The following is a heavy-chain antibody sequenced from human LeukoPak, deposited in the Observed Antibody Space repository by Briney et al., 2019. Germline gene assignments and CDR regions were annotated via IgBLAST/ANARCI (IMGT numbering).Heavy chain of an antibody. CDR1: GFTLSSYG. Sequence: GRSLRLSCAASGFTLSSYGMHWVRQAPGKGLEWVAVISYDGSKKYYADSVKGRSTISRDNSKNTLYLQMNSLSAEDTAVYYCAKDGGGAYCGGDCFPYYLDYWGQGTLVTVSS. D-gene: IGHD2-21*02. CDR3: AKDGGGAYCGGDCFPYYLDY. J-gene: IGHJ4*02. V-gene: IGHV3-30*18. CDR2: ISYDGSKK.